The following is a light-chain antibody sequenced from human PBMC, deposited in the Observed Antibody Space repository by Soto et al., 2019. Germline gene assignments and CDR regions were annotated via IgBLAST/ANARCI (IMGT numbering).Light chain of an antibody. V-gene: IGKV1-5*01. Sequence: DIQMTQSPSTLSASVGDRVTITCRASQSISRSLAWYQQKPGKAPNLLIFDASSLESGVPSRFSGSGFGTEFTLTISSLQPDDFATYYCQQYSSFLLTCGPGTTVDIK. CDR2: DAS. CDR3: QQYSSFLLT. J-gene: IGKJ3*01. CDR1: QSISRS.